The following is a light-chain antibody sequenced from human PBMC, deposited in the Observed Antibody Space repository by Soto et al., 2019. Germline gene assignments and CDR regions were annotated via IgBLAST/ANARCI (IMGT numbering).Light chain of an antibody. CDR2: NTS. J-gene: IGLJ2*01. V-gene: IGLV8-61*01. CDR1: SGSVLTSYY. CDR3: ALYVGGGTVV. Sequence: QAVVSQEPSFSVSPGGTITVTCGLSSGSVLTSYYPSWYQQTPGQAPRTLIYNTSIRSSGVPDRFSGSIVGNKAALTITGAQAADECLYYCALYVGGGTVVFGGGTQLTVL.